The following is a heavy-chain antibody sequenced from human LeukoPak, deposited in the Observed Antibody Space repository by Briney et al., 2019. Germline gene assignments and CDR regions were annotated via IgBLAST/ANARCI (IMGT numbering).Heavy chain of an antibody. V-gene: IGHV3-23*01. J-gene: IGHJ4*02. CDR3: ARTTDARYDY. CDR2: ISGSGDTT. Sequence: PGGSLRLSCAASGFTFSSYAMTWVRQAPGKGLEWVSVISGSGDTTYYADSVKGRFTISRDNSKNTLYLQMNSLRAEDTAVYYCARTTDARYDYWGQGTLVTVSS. CDR1: GFTFSSYA. D-gene: IGHD1-1*01.